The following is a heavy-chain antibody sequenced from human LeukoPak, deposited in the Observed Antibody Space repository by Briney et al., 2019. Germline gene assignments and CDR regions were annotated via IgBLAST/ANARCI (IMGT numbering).Heavy chain of an antibody. CDR3: ARGRGYCSGGSCYYPAFLTGGRSDY. Sequence: SETLSLTCAVDGGSFSGYYWSWIRQPPGKGLEWIGEINHSGSTNYNPSLKSRVTISVDTSKNQFSLKLSSVTAADTAVYYCARGRGYCSGGSCYYPAFLTGGRSDYWGQGTLVTVSS. V-gene: IGHV4-34*01. CDR1: GGSFSGYY. J-gene: IGHJ4*02. D-gene: IGHD2-15*01. CDR2: INHSGST.